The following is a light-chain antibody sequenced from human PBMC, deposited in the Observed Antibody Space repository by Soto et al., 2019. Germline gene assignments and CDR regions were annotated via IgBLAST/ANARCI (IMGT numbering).Light chain of an antibody. Sequence: DIRLTQSPSTLSASVGDRVTITCRASQSISSWLAWYQQKPGKAPKLLIYDASSLESGVPSRFSGSGSGTEFTLTISSLQPDDFAVYYCHQGSNWPPSNTFGQGTRLEIK. J-gene: IGKJ5*01. CDR2: DAS. CDR1: QSISSW. V-gene: IGKV1-5*01. CDR3: HQGSNWPPSNT.